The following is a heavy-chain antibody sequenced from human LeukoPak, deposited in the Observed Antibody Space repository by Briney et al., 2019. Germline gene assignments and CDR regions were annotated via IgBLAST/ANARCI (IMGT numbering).Heavy chain of an antibody. CDR1: GNTFSNYG. CDR2: ISGFNGYT. Sequence: ASVKVSCKASGNTFSNYGISWVRQAPGQGLEWMGWISGFNGYTRYARNLQGRVTMTTDTSTSTAYMELRSLISDDTAVYYCARDQGYTSEWLDYWGQGTLVTVSS. D-gene: IGHD6-19*01. V-gene: IGHV1-18*01. CDR3: ARDQGYTSEWLDY. J-gene: IGHJ4*02.